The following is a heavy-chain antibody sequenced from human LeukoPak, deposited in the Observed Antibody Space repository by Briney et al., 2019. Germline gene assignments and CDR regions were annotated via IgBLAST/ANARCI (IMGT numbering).Heavy chain of an antibody. J-gene: IGHJ4*02. CDR1: GFTFSSYA. V-gene: IGHV3-23*01. CDR2: IYGSGGST. D-gene: IGHD3-16*01. Sequence: QSGGSLRLSCAAPGFTFSSYAMSWVRQAPGKGLEWVSAIYGSGGSTYDADSVKGRFTISRDNSKNTLYLQMNSLRAEDTAVYYCAKSKMTTFWHFDYWGQGTLVTVSS. CDR3: AKSKMTTFWHFDY.